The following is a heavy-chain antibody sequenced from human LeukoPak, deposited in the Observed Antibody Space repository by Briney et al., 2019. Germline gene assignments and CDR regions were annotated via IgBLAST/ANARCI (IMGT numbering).Heavy chain of an antibody. J-gene: IGHJ4*02. Sequence: GGSLRLSCAASGFTFDDYAMHWVRQAPGKGLEWASGISWNSGSIGYADSVKGRFTISRDNAKNSLYLQMNSLRAEDTALYYCAKDISYYDSSGYYGVDYWGQGTLVTVSS. D-gene: IGHD3-22*01. V-gene: IGHV3-9*01. CDR1: GFTFDDYA. CDR2: ISWNSGSI. CDR3: AKDISYYDSSGYYGVDY.